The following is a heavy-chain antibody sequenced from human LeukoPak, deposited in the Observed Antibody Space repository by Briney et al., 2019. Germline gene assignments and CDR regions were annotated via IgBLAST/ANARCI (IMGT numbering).Heavy chain of an antibody. CDR1: GFTFSSFS. J-gene: IGHJ4*02. CDR3: AKGPWDTMVRGADYFDY. D-gene: IGHD3-10*01. CDR2: ISSTSSYI. Sequence: GGSLRLSCAASGFTFSSFSMNWVRQAPGKGLEWVSSISSTSSYIYYADSVKGRFTISRDNAKNSLYLQMNSLRAEDTAVYYCAKGPWDTMVRGADYFDYWGQGTLVTVSS. V-gene: IGHV3-21*01.